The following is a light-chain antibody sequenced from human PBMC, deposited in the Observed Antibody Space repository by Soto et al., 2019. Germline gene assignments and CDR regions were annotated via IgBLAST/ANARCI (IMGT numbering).Light chain of an antibody. CDR1: QSVASD. CDR3: QQYNYWPQT. Sequence: EIVVTQSPATLSVSPGERATLSCRASQSVASDFAWYQQKPGQAPRLLIYDASTRATGIPARFSGSGSGTELTLTISSLQSEDFAVYYCQQYNYWPQTFGQGTKV. CDR2: DAS. V-gene: IGKV3-15*01. J-gene: IGKJ1*01.